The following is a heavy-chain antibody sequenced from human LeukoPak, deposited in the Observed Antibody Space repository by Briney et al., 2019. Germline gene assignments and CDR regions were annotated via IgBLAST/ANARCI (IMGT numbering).Heavy chain of an antibody. CDR3: ARARRRLRLYHIDF. D-gene: IGHD2/OR15-2a*01. J-gene: IGHJ4*02. V-gene: IGHV1-2*02. Sequence: ASVKVSCTSSGYTFTDHYIHWVRQAPGQGLEWVGWINPNSGGTNYAQKFEGRITMTRDTSINTGYMEMSRLTSDDTAVYYCARARRRLRLYHIDFWGQGTLVTVSS. CDR2: INPNSGGT. CDR1: GYTFTDHY.